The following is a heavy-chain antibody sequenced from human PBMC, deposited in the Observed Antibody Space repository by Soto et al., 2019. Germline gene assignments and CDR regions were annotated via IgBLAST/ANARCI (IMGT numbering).Heavy chain of an antibody. Sequence: LRLSCVASGLPVAGSYMAWVRQAPGNGLEWASVIYNDGTTYYSQSMEGRFTITRDTSKNALYLQMERLSDEDTAGYYCVRPLPSGQTHARDVWGQGTTVTVSS. CDR1: GLPVAGSY. CDR3: VRPLPSGQTHARDV. J-gene: IGHJ6*02. CDR2: IYNDGTT. D-gene: IGHD3-10*01. V-gene: IGHV3-53*01.